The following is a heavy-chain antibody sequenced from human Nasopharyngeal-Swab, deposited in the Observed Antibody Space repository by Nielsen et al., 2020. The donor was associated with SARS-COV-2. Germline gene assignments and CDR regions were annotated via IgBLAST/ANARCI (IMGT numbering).Heavy chain of an antibody. D-gene: IGHD2-2*01. V-gene: IGHV3-53*01. Sequence: GESLKISYAASGFTISSNYMSWVRQAPGKGLEWVSVIYSGGSTYYADSVKGRFTISRDNSKNTLYLQMNSLRAEDTAVYYCARGGFRSTIVVPAALSGYWGQGTLVTVSS. CDR1: GFTISSNY. J-gene: IGHJ4*02. CDR3: ARGGFRSTIVVPAALSGY. CDR2: IYSGGST.